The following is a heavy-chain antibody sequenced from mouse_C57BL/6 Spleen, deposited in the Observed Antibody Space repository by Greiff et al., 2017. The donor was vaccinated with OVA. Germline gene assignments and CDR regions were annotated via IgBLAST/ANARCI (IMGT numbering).Heavy chain of an antibody. CDR2: INPSSGYT. D-gene: IGHD2-3*01. CDR1: CYTFTSYC. V-gene: IGHV1-7*01. Sequence: QVQLQQSGAELAKPGASVKLSCKASCYTFTSYCMHLVKQRPGQGLAWIGYINPSSGYTKYNKKLKEKATWTADKASSTAYKQRSSMTEEDSAGDYGARSGDGYHYAMDYWGKGTSVTVAS. CDR3: ARSGDGYHYAMDY. J-gene: IGHJ4*01.